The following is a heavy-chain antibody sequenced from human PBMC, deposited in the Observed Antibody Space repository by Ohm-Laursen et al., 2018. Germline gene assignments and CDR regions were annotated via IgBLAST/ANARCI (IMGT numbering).Heavy chain of an antibody. CDR1: GYSISSYY. CDR2: INHSGST. D-gene: IGHD2-15*01. Sequence: SETLSLTCDVSGYSISSYYWGWIRQPPGKGLEWIGEINHSGSTNYNPSLKSRVTISVDTSKNQFSLKLSSVTAADTAVYYCAREVVVAARGFDYWGQGTLVTVSS. J-gene: IGHJ4*02. CDR3: AREVVVAARGFDY. V-gene: IGHV4-34*01.